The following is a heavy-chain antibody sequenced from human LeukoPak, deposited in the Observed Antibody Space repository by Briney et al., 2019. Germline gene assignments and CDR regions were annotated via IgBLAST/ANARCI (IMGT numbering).Heavy chain of an antibody. CDR1: GGSISSGGYY. CDR3: ARAKVDGPYYYGSGSYNWFDP. D-gene: IGHD3-10*01. V-gene: IGHV4-31*03. Sequence: LQTLSLTCTVSGGSISSGGYYWSWIRQHPGKGLEWIGYIYYSGSTYYNPSLKSRVTISVDTSKNQFSLKLSSVTAADTAVYYCARAKVDGPYYYGSGSYNWFDPWGQGTLVTVSS. J-gene: IGHJ5*02. CDR2: IYYSGST.